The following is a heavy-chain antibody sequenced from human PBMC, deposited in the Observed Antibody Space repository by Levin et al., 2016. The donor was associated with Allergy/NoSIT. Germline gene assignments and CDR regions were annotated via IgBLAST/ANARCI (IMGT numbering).Heavy chain of an antibody. CDR3: ASGGGGSYLVAFFDY. CDR1: GGSISSSSYY. J-gene: IGHJ4*02. CDR2: IYYSGST. D-gene: IGHD3-22*01. V-gene: IGHV4-39*07. Sequence: SETLSLTCTVSGGSISSSSYYWGWIRQPPGKGLEWIGTIYYSGSTYYNASLKGRVTVSVDTFRNQFSLKLTSVTAADTAVYYCASGGGGSYLVAFFDYWSQGTLVTVSS.